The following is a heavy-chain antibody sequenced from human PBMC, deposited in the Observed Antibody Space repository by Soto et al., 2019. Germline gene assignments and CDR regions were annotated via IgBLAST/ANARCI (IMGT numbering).Heavy chain of an antibody. CDR3: ASQPYYYDSSGYYGPFDP. J-gene: IGHJ5*02. Sequence: GGSLRLSCAASGFTFSSYAMHWVRQAPGKGLEWVAVISYDGSNKYYADSVKGRFTISRDNSKNTLYLQMNSLRAEDTAVYYCASQPYYYDSSGYYGPFDPWGQGTLVTVSS. V-gene: IGHV3-30-3*01. D-gene: IGHD3-22*01. CDR1: GFTFSSYA. CDR2: ISYDGSNK.